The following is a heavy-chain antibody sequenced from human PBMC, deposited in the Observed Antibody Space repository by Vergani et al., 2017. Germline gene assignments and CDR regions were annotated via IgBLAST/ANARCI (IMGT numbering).Heavy chain of an antibody. CDR3: ARDFSGLPWC. Sequence: EVQLVESGGGLVQPGGSLRLSCVVSGFTLSSYSVNWVRQAPGKGLEWIAYLSTSGNIIYYSDSVRGRFTISRDTAKNSVFLHMNSLAAEDTAVYYCARDFSGLPWCWGQRTLVIVSS. J-gene: IGHJ4*02. CDR1: GFTLSSYS. V-gene: IGHV3-48*01. CDR2: LSTSGNII. D-gene: IGHD2-8*02.